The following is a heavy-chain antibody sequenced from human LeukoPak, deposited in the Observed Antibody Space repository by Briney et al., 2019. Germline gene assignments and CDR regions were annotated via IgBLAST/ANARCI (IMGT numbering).Heavy chain of an antibody. CDR2: ISYDGSNK. D-gene: IGHD3-22*01. CDR1: GFTFSSYA. CDR3: AKDDYDSSGYYIDY. Sequence: GGSLRLSCAASGFTFSSYAISWVRQAPGKGLEWVAVISYDGSNKYYADSVKGRFTISRDNSKNTLYLQMNSLRAEDTAVYYCAKDDYDSSGYYIDYWGQGTLVTVSS. J-gene: IGHJ4*02. V-gene: IGHV3-30*18.